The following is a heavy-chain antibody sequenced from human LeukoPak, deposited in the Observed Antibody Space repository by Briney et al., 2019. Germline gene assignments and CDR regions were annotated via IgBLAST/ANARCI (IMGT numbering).Heavy chain of an antibody. Sequence: PSETLSLTCTVSGYSVSGPYYWGWIRQPPGRGLEWTGTIYDSGTTYYNPSLKSRVTISIGTSKNQFSLNLSSVTAADTAVYYCARHQYYDSRGSHYYSYYYMDVWGKGTTVTVSS. V-gene: IGHV4-38-2*02. CDR3: ARHQYYDSRGSHYYSYYYMDV. CDR1: GYSVSGPYY. D-gene: IGHD3-22*01. CDR2: IYDSGTT. J-gene: IGHJ6*03.